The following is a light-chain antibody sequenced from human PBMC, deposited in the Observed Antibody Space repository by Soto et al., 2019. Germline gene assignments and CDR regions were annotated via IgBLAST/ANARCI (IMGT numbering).Light chain of an antibody. J-gene: IGKJ3*01. CDR1: QSVGTN. CDR3: QQRRNWPWT. V-gene: IGKV3-11*01. CDR2: DAS. Sequence: EIVLTQSPATLSVSLGKLATLSCRTSQSVGTNLVWYQQKPGQAPRLLIYDASNKATGIPARISGSGSGTDFTLTISSLEPEDFAVYYCQQRRNWPWTLGPRTKVDIK.